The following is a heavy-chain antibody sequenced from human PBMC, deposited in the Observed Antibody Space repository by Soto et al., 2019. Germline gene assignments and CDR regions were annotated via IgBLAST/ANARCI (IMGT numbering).Heavy chain of an antibody. J-gene: IGHJ5*02. V-gene: IGHV3-23*01. CDR1: GFTFSSYA. CDR3: AKDNYYDSSGYYYVDWFAP. CDR2: ISGSGGST. D-gene: IGHD3-22*01. Sequence: PGGSLRLSCAASGFTFSSYAMSWVRQAPGKGLEWVSAISGSGGSTYYADSVKGRFTISRDNSKNTLYLQMNSLRAEDTAVYYCAKDNYYDSSGYYYVDWFAPWGQGTLVTVSS.